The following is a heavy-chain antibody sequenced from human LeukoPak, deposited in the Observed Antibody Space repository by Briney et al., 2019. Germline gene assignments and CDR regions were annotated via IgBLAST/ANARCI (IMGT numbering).Heavy chain of an antibody. CDR2: IKQDGSEK. CDR1: GFTLSSYW. Sequence: GGSLRLSCVASGFTLSSYWMSGVREAPGKGLEWVANIKQDGSEKYYVDSVKGRFTISRDKAKNSMYLQMNSRRAEDTAVYYCAREGAALLWFGEVYYYYYYGMDVWGQGTTVTVSS. CDR3: AREGAALLWFGEVYYYYYYGMDV. D-gene: IGHD3-10*01. J-gene: IGHJ6*02. V-gene: IGHV3-7*01.